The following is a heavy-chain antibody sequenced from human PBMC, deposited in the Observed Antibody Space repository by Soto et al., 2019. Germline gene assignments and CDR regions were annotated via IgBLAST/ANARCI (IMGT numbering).Heavy chain of an antibody. CDR1: GGSISSGDYY. J-gene: IGHJ5*02. Sequence: QVQLQESGPGLVKPSQTLSLTCTVSGGSISSGDYYWSWIRQPPGKGLEWIGYIYYSGSTYYNPSLKSRVTISVDTSKNQFSLKLSSVTAADTAVYYCASYYYDFWSGQPANWFDPWGQGTLVTVSS. CDR2: IYYSGST. V-gene: IGHV4-30-4*01. D-gene: IGHD3-3*01. CDR3: ASYYYDFWSGQPANWFDP.